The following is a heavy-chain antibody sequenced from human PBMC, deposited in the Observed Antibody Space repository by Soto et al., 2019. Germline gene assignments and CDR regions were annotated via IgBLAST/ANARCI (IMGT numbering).Heavy chain of an antibody. D-gene: IGHD3-3*01. V-gene: IGHV1-69*12. CDR2: IIPIFGTA. J-gene: IGHJ4*02. CDR1: GGTFSSYA. Sequence: QVQLVQSGAEVKKPGSSVKVSCKASGGTFSSYAISWVRQAPGQGLEWMGGIIPIFGTANYAQKFQGRVTVRADEATSTAYMELSSVRSEDTAVYYCARDRDDLAGVYFDYWGQGTLVTVSS. CDR3: ARDRDDLAGVYFDY.